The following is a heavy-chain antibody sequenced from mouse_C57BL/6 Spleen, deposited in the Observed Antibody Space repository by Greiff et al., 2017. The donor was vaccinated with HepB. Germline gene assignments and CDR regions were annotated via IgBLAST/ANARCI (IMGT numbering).Heavy chain of an antibody. D-gene: IGHD1-1*02. CDR1: GFSLTSYG. J-gene: IGHJ4*01. CDR2: MWGGGST. V-gene: IGHV2-9*01. Sequence: VQLVELGPGLVSPSQRLSIPCTVPGFSLTSYGVDWVRQPPGKGLEWLGVMWGGGSTNSKSALMSRLSISKDNAKSQVVLKMNSLQTDDTAMYYCAKQGGPYYAMDYWGQGTSVTVSS. CDR3: AKQGGPYYAMDY.